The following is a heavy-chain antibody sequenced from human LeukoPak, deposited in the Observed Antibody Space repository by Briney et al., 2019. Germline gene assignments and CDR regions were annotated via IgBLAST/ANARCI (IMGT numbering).Heavy chain of an antibody. Sequence: GESLKISCKSSGYSFTSYWIGWVRPMPGKGLEWMGIIYPGNSYTRYSPSFQGQVTISADKSITTAYLQWSSLKASDTALYYCARAPDVAVAGASDYWGQGTLVTVSS. CDR3: ARAPDVAVAGASDY. J-gene: IGHJ4*02. V-gene: IGHV5-51*01. D-gene: IGHD6-19*01. CDR2: IYPGNSYT. CDR1: GYSFTSYW.